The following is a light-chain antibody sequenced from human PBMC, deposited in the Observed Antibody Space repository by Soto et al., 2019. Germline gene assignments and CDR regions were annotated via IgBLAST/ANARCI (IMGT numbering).Light chain of an antibody. CDR3: QQYGSSPWG. CDR1: QSVSSSY. J-gene: IGKJ1*01. CDR2: GAS. Sequence: EIVLTQSPGTLSLSPGERATLSCRASQSVSSSYLAWYQQKPGQAPRLLIYGASSRATGIPDRFSGSGSGTDFTLTISRLEREDFAVYYCQQYGSSPWGFGQGTKVEIK. V-gene: IGKV3-20*01.